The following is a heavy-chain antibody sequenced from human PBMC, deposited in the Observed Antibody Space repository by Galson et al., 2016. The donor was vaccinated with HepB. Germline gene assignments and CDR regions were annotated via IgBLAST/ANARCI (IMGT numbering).Heavy chain of an antibody. CDR1: GDSINNSAYS. J-gene: IGHJ4*02. CDR3: ARLADFWSGYMDY. D-gene: IGHD3-3*01. V-gene: IGHV4-30-2*01. CDR2: INYSGDT. Sequence: TLSLTCGVSGDSINNSAYSWTWIRQPPGKGLEWIAYINYSGDTKYNPSLNGRVAMSVDRSKNHFSLKLYFVTAADTAVYYCARLADFWSGYMDYWGQGTLVAVSS.